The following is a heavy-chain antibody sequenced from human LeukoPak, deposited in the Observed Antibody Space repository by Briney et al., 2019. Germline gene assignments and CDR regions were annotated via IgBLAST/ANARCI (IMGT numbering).Heavy chain of an antibody. Sequence: PSETLSLTCTVSGGSISNYHWTWIRQPPGKGLEWIGNVYNDVSTNYNPSLKSRVTISVDTSKNQFSLKLSFVTAADTAVYYCARPTHRGTSYDAFGIWGQGTMVTVSS. D-gene: IGHD2-21*01. V-gene: IGHV4-59*08. CDR3: ARPTHRGTSYDAFGI. CDR2: VYNDVST. J-gene: IGHJ3*02. CDR1: GGSISNYH.